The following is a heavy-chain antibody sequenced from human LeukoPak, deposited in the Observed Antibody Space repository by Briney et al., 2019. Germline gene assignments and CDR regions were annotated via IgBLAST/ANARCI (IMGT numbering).Heavy chain of an antibody. V-gene: IGHV3-23*01. CDR3: AERTMSAFDS. CDR1: GFTFRTYA. J-gene: IGHJ4*02. CDR2: ISGSGNGT. Sequence: GGSLRLSCTASGFTFRTYAMNWVRQAPGKGLEWLSGISGSGNGTYYADSVKGRFIISRDNSKNMVYLQMNSLTVEDTATYYCAERTMSAFDSWGQGTLLIVSS.